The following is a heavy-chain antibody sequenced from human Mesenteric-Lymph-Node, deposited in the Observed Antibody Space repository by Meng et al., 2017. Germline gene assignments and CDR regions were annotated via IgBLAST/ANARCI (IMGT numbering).Heavy chain of an antibody. CDR2: MDYRGST. V-gene: IGHV4-30-4*01. D-gene: IGHD2-2*01. CDR3: ARGELLWDY. Sequence: QVQLQQWGRGLFKPSETLSLTCAVSGDSISSGEYFWSWIRQPPGKGLEWIGYMDYRGSTFYNPSLKSRVTISVDTSKNQFSLKLSSVTAADTAVYFCARGELLWDYWGQGTLVTASS. CDR1: GDSISSGEYF. J-gene: IGHJ4*02.